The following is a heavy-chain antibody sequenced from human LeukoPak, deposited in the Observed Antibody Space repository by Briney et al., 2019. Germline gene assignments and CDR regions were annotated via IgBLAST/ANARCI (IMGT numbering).Heavy chain of an antibody. CDR3: ARDWGSGWYRGFDY. CDR2: IKQDGSEK. J-gene: IGHJ4*02. CDR1: RFTFSSYS. V-gene: IGHV3-7*01. D-gene: IGHD6-19*01. Sequence: PGGSLRLSCAASRFTFSSYSMNWVRQAPGKGPEWVATIKQDGSEKYYVDSVKGRFTISRDNAKNSLYLQMNSLRAEDTAVYYCARDWGSGWYRGFDYWGQGTLVTVSS.